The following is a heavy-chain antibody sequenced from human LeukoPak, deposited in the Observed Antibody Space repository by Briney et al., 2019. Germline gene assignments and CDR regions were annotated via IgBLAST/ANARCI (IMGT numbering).Heavy chain of an antibody. J-gene: IGHJ4*02. V-gene: IGHV3-74*01. D-gene: IGHD4-23*01. CDR2: IASDGSST. CDR3: ARGRPHGNDY. Sequence: GGSLRLSCAASGFTFSSYWMNWVRQAPGKGLVWVSRIASDGSSTTYADSAKGRFSISRDNAKNTLYLQMNSLRVEDTAVYYCARGRPHGNDYWGQGTLVTVSS. CDR1: GFTFSSYW.